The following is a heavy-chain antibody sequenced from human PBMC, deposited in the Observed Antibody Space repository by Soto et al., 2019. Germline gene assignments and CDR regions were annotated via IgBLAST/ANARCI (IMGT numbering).Heavy chain of an antibody. CDR1: GGSFSGYY. CDR3: ARGNGSGNTYYYYGMDV. Sequence: SETLSLTCAVYGGSFSGYYWSWIRQPPGKGLEWIGEINHSGSTNYNPSLKSRVTISVDTSKNQFSLKLSSVTAADTAVYYCARGNGSGNTYYYYGMDVWGQGTTVTVSS. D-gene: IGHD3-10*01. CDR2: INHSGST. J-gene: IGHJ6*02. V-gene: IGHV4-34*01.